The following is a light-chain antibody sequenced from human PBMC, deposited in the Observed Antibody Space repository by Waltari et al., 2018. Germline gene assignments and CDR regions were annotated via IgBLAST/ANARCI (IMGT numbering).Light chain of an antibody. CDR1: QSLLENNGYNY. CDR2: LGS. J-gene: IGKJ5*01. CDR3: MEGLQSVT. V-gene: IGKV2-28*01. Sequence: DIVMTQSPLTLPVTPGEPASIPCMASQSLLENNGYNYLDWYVQKPGQSPQILIYLGSNRASGVPDRFSGSGSGTDFTLKISRVEAEDAGVYYCMEGLQSVTFGQGTRLEIK.